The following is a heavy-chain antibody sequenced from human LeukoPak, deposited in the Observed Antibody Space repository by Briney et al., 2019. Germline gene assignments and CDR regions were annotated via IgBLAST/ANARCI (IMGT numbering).Heavy chain of an antibody. Sequence: ASVKVSCKASGYTFTGYYMHWVRQAPGQGLEWMGWINPNSGGTNYAQKLQGRVTMTTDTSTSTAYMELRNLRSDGTAIYYCARDPGIAAAGDYYNYGMDVWGQGTTVTVSS. D-gene: IGHD6-13*01. CDR2: INPNSGGT. J-gene: IGHJ6*02. CDR1: GYTFTGYY. V-gene: IGHV1-2*02. CDR3: ARDPGIAAAGDYYNYGMDV.